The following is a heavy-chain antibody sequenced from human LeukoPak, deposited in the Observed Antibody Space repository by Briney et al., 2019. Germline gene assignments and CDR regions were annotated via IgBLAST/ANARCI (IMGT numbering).Heavy chain of an antibody. CDR3: ARDVEDTAMTYFDY. CDR2: INPNSGGT. Sequence: ASVKVSCKASGYTFTGYYMHWVRQAPGQGLEWMGWINPNSGGTDYAQKFQGRVTMTRDTSISTAYMELSRLRSDDTAVYYCARDVEDTAMTYFDYWGQGTLVTVSS. J-gene: IGHJ4*02. D-gene: IGHD5-18*01. CDR1: GYTFTGYY. V-gene: IGHV1-2*02.